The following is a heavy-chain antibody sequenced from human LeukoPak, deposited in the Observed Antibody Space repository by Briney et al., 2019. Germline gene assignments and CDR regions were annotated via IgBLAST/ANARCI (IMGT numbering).Heavy chain of an antibody. CDR2: ISSSNNYI. J-gene: IGHJ4*02. CDR3: ARRSPNYYFDY. CDR1: GFTFSNYN. V-gene: IGHV3-21*01. Sequence: PAGSLRFSCAASGFTFSNYNMNWVRQAPGKGLKWVSSISSSNNYIYYADSVKGRFTISRDNAKNSLYLQMNSLRAEDTAVYYCARRSPNYYFDYWGQGTPVTVSS.